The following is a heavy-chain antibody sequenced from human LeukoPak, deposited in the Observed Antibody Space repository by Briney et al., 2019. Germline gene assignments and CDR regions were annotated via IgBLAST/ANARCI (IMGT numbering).Heavy chain of an antibody. V-gene: IGHV1-2*02. D-gene: IGHD6-25*01. CDR1: GYTFTGYY. J-gene: IGHJ4*02. CDR3: GSSSGWDDNFDY. Sequence: ASVKVSCKASGYTFTGYYMHWVRQAPGQGLEWMGWINPNSGGTNYAQKFQGRVTMTRDTSISAAYMELSRLRSDDTAVYYGGSSSGWDDNFDYWGQGTLVTVSS. CDR2: INPNSGGT.